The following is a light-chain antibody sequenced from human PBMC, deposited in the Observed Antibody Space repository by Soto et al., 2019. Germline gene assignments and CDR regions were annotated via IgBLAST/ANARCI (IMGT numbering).Light chain of an antibody. J-gene: IGKJ4*01. CDR2: KAS. CDR1: QSIGTW. V-gene: IGKV1-5*03. Sequence: DIQMTQSPSTLSASVGDRVTITCRASQSIGTWLAWYQQKPGKAPKLLIYKASSLEGGVPSRFSGSGSGTDLNITISSLQPDDFATYYCQQYNTYPLTFGGGTTVEIK. CDR3: QQYNTYPLT.